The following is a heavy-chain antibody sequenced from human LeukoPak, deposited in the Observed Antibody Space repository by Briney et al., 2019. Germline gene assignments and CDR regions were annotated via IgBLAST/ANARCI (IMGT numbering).Heavy chain of an antibody. CDR1: GGSSSAYY. Sequence: PSETLSLTCAVYGGSSSAYYWSWTRQPPGKGLEWIGEINHLGRSNYNPSLKSRVTISVDTSRNQFSLKLSSVTAADTAMYHCARGYSSSWFAHWGQGTLVTVSS. CDR3: ARGYSSSWFAH. CDR2: INHLGRS. D-gene: IGHD6-13*01. V-gene: IGHV4-34*01. J-gene: IGHJ5*02.